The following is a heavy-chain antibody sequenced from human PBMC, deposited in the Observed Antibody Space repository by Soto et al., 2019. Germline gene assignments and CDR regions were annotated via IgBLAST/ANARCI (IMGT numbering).Heavy chain of an antibody. CDR1: GFTFTSSA. Sequence: GASVKVSCKASGFTFTSSAAQWVRQARGQRLEWIGWIVVGSGNTNYAQKFQERVTITRDMSTSTAYMELSSLRSEDTAVYYCAAVGSGYYYPTFDYWGQGTLVTVSS. V-gene: IGHV1-58*01. J-gene: IGHJ4*02. CDR2: IVVGSGNT. CDR3: AAVGSGYYYPTFDY. D-gene: IGHD3-22*01.